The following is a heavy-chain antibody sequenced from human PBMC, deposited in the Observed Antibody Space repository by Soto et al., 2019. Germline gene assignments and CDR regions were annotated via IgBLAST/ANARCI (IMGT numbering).Heavy chain of an antibody. CDR3: ARGVRYYSSEKPANFDS. J-gene: IGHJ4*02. CDR2: ISVSSTYA. V-gene: IGHV3-11*05. CDR1: GFTFSDYY. Sequence: GGSLRLSCAASGFTFSDYYMSWIRQAPGKGLECVAYISVSSTYANYADSVEGRFTISRDNAENSLFLQMNSLRADDTAVYYCARGVRYYSSEKPANFDSWGQGALVTVSS. D-gene: IGHD3-10*01.